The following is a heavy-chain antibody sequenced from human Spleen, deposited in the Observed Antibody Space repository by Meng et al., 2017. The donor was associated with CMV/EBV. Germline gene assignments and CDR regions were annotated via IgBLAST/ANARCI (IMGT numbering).Heavy chain of an antibody. V-gene: IGHV3-11*01. CDR1: GFTFSDYF. CDR3: AKRGGGGSSSWYEAFDI. D-gene: IGHD6-13*01. Sequence: LSLTCAASGFTFSDYFMSWIRQAPGKGLEYLSFISTTGTSIYYADSVRGRFTISRDNAKNSLYLQMNSLRAEDTALYYCAKRGGGGSSSWYEAFDIWGQGTMVTVSS. CDR2: ISTTGTSI. J-gene: IGHJ3*02.